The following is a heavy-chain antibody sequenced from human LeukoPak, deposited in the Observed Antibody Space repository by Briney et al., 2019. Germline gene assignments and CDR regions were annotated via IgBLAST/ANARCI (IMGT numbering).Heavy chain of an antibody. D-gene: IGHD3-10*01. CDR1: GYTLSSYG. CDR3: AKQTTGYSGSGVDF. J-gene: IGHJ4*02. CDR2: ISGYNGNT. V-gene: IGHV1-18*01. Sequence: ASVKVSCKASGYTLSSYGISWVRQAPGQGLEWMGWISGYNGNTKYAQKLQGRVTMTTDASTSTAYMELRSLRAEDTAVYFCAKQTTGYSGSGVDFWGQGTLVTVSS.